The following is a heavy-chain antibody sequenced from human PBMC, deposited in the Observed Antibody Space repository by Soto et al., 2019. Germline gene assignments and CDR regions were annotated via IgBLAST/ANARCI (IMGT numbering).Heavy chain of an antibody. CDR2: ISIGSGSI. Sequence: EVHLVESGGGLVQPGGSLRVSCAASGFTFSNYAMNWVRQAPGKGLEWVSYISIGSGSIFYADFVKGRFTISRDDAKNSLYLQMNTLRDEDTAVYYCVRDDRWAFDFWGQGTMVTVSS. CDR1: GFTFSNYA. V-gene: IGHV3-48*02. D-gene: IGHD3-22*01. CDR3: VRDDRWAFDF. J-gene: IGHJ3*01.